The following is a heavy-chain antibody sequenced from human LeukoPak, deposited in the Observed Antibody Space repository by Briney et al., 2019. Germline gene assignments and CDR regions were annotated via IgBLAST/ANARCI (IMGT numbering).Heavy chain of an antibody. V-gene: IGHV3-64*01. CDR2: ISSSGGST. Sequence: PGGSLRLSCAASGFTFRTYWMSWVRQAPGKGLEYVSGISSSGGSTYYANSVKGRFTISRDNSKNTLYLQMGSLRAEDMAVYYCARGDYSNAYRRYYYMDVWGKGTTVTVSS. CDR1: GFTFRTYW. D-gene: IGHD4-11*01. CDR3: ARGDYSNAYRRYYYMDV. J-gene: IGHJ6*03.